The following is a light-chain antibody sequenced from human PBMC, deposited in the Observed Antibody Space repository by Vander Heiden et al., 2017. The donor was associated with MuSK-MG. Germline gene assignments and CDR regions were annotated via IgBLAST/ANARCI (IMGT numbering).Light chain of an antibody. CDR2: EVT. CDR1: SSDVGSYNR. CDR3: CSYAGSSTLWV. J-gene: IGLJ3*02. Sequence: QSALTQHASVSGSPDQANTIACTGTSSDVGSYNRVSWYQQHTGKAPKLMIYEVTDRSSGVANRVSGSKSGNTATMTISGLQAEDEADYYCCSYAGSSTLWVFGGGTKLTVL. V-gene: IGLV2-23*02.